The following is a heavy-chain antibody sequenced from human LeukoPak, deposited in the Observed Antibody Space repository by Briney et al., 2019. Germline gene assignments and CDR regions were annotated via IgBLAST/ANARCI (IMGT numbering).Heavy chain of an antibody. CDR3: AKEGHSSSLILDY. V-gene: IGHV3-30*18. Sequence: GGSLRLSCAASGFTFSTYGMHWVRQAPGKGLEWVAVISYDGSNKYYADSVKGRFTISRDNSKNTLYLQMNSLRGEDTAVYYCAKEGHSSSLILDYWGQGTLVSVSS. J-gene: IGHJ4*02. D-gene: IGHD6-19*01. CDR2: ISYDGSNK. CDR1: GFTFSTYG.